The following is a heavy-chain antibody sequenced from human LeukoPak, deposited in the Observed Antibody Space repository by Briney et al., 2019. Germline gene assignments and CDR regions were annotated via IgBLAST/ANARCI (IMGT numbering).Heavy chain of an antibody. D-gene: IGHD7-27*01. V-gene: IGHV3-20*04. J-gene: IGHJ3*02. Sequence: GGSLRLSCAASGFTFDDRGMSWVRQAPGKGLEWVSGINWNGGSTAYADSVKGRFTISRDNAKKSLYMQMNSLRDEDTALYYCAREYASLGFDIWGQGTMVAVSS. CDR2: INWNGGST. CDR3: AREYASLGFDI. CDR1: GFTFDDRG.